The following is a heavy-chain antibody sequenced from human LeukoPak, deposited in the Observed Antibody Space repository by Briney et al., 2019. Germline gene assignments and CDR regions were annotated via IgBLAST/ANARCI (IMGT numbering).Heavy chain of an antibody. Sequence: SETLSLTCTVSGGSISSSSYYWGWIRQPPGKGLEWIGSIYYSGSTYYNPSLKSRVTISVDTSKNQFSLKLSSVTAADTAVYYCARYNGGWGVIVRTFDYWGQGTLVTVSS. D-gene: IGHD3-16*02. J-gene: IGHJ4*02. V-gene: IGHV4-39*07. CDR2: IYYSGST. CDR3: ARYNGGWGVIVRTFDY. CDR1: GGSISSSSYY.